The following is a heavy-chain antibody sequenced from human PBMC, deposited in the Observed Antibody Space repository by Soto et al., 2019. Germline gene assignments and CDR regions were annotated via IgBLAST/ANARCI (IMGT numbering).Heavy chain of an antibody. CDR1: GFTFSNAW. V-gene: IGHV3-15*01. CDR2: IKSKTDGGTT. D-gene: IGHD5-12*01. CDR3: SQGIVATIGGGYYYGLDV. J-gene: IGHJ6*04. Sequence: GGSLRLSCAASGFTFSNAWMSWVRQASGKGLEWVGRIKSKTDGGTTDYAAPVKGRFTISRDDSKNTLYLQMNSLKTEDTAVYYCSQGIVATIGGGYYYGLDVWGKGTTVTVSS.